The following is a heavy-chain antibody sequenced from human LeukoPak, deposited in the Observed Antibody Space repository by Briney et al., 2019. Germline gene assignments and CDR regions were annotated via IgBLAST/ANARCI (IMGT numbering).Heavy chain of an antibody. CDR2: ISGSGGST. CDR3: AKDGQWLVRGNNWFDP. D-gene: IGHD6-19*01. Sequence: GGSLRLSCAASGFIFSNNAMSWVRQAPGKGLEWVSAISGSGGSTYYADSAKGRFTISRDNSKNTLYLQMNSLRAEDTAVYYCAKDGQWLVRGNNWFDPWGQGTRVTVSS. CDR1: GFIFSNNA. J-gene: IGHJ5*02. V-gene: IGHV3-23*01.